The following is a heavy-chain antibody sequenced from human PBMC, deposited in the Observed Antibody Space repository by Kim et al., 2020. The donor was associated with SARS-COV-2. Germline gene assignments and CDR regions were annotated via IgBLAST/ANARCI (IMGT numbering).Heavy chain of an antibody. D-gene: IGHD3-10*01. Sequence: YAQKFQGRVTMTEDTSTDTAYMELSSLRSEDTAVYYCATDNGSGSYGYFDYWGQGTLVTVSS. V-gene: IGHV1-24*01. J-gene: IGHJ4*02. CDR3: ATDNGSGSYGYFDY.